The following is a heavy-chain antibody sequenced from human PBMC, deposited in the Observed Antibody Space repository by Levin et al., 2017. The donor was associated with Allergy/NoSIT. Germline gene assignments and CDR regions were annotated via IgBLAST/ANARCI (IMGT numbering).Heavy chain of an antibody. CDR1: GFTFSTYA. CDR2: IDGSSSHI. V-gene: IGHV3-23*01. D-gene: IGHD2-2*01. CDR3: ATRCLGFSCPMYYFDY. J-gene: IGHJ4*02. Sequence: PGGSLRLSCAASGFTFSTYAMTWVRQAPGQGLEWVSAIDGSSSHITYADSVKGRFTISRDNSKNTLYLQMNGLKAEDTAVYYCATRCLGFSCPMYYFDYWGQGTLVTVSS.